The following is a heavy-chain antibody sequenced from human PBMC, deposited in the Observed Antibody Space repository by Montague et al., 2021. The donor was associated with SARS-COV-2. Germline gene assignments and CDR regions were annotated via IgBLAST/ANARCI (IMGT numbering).Heavy chain of an antibody. Sequence: TRSLTCTVSGASISTGIYYWSWIRPPAGKGLEWIGRIRTTGHTDYNSSLESRVFMSVDTSTNQFSLSLTSVTAADTAVYFCARFGSGTLEFDLWGQGTLITVSS. D-gene: IGHD1-26*01. CDR1: GASISTGIYY. CDR2: IRTTGHT. V-gene: IGHV4-61*02. J-gene: IGHJ4*02. CDR3: ARFGSGTLEFDL.